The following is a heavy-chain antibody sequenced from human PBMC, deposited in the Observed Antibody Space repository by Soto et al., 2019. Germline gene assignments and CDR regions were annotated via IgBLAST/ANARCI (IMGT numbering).Heavy chain of an antibody. CDR2: INAGNGNT. D-gene: IGHD1-20*01. Sequence: QVQLVQSGAEVKKPGASVKVSCKASGYTFTSYAMHWVRQAPGQRLEWMGWINAGNGNTKYSQKFQGRVTITRDTPASTAYMELSSLRSEDTAVYYCARQSKITTLLDYWGQGTLVTLSS. CDR1: GYTFTSYA. V-gene: IGHV1-3*01. J-gene: IGHJ4*02. CDR3: ARQSKITTLLDY.